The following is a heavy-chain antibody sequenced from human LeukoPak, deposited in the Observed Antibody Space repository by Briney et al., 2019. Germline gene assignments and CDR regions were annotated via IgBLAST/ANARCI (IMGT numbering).Heavy chain of an antibody. V-gene: IGHV4-34*01. Sequence: SETLSLTCAVYGGSFSGYFWGWIRQPPGKGLEWIGNIYYSGSTFYNPSFKSRVTMSVDTSKNQFSLKVNSMTAADTAVYFCARRTWGGPHYFDYWGQGTLVTVSS. CDR3: ARRTWGGPHYFDY. CDR1: GGSFSGYF. D-gene: IGHD3-3*01. CDR2: IYYSGST. J-gene: IGHJ4*02.